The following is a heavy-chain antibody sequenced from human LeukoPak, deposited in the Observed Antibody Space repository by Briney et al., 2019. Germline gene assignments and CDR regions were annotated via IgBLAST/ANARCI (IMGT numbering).Heavy chain of an antibody. CDR3: ARGRRWLQLDFDY. Sequence: PSETLSLTCAVYGGSFSGYYWSWIRQPPGKGLEWIGEINHSGSTNYNPSLKSRVTISVDTSKNQFSLKLSSVTAADTAVYYCARGRRWLQLDFDYWGQGTLVTVSS. J-gene: IGHJ4*02. D-gene: IGHD5-24*01. V-gene: IGHV4-34*01. CDR2: INHSGST. CDR1: GGSFSGYY.